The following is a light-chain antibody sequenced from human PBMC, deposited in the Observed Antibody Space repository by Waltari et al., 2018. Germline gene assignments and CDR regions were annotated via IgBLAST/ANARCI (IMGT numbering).Light chain of an antibody. V-gene: IGKV1-17*01. CDR3: HQRNSYPYS. CDR1: QGISNA. J-gene: IGKJ2*03. Sequence: DIQMTQSPSSLSASVGDKVTITCRASQGISNALAWYQQKPGKAPKLLIYAASNLQSGVPSRFSGSGSGTDFTFPISSLQPEDFAFYYCHQRNSYPYSFGQGTKVEIK. CDR2: AAS.